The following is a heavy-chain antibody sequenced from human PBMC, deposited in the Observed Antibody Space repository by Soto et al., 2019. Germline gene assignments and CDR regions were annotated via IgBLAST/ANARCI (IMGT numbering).Heavy chain of an antibody. J-gene: IGHJ4*02. CDR3: VSWAGSSY. V-gene: IGHV3-7*05. D-gene: IGHD3-10*01. Sequence: EVQLVESGGGLVQPGGSLRLSCAASGFTFNTSWMSWVRRAPGKGLEWVAHMNQDGSEKYYVDSVKGRFTISGDDAKNSLYLQMNSLGAEDTAVYYCVSWAGSSYWGQGTLFTVSS. CDR2: MNQDGSEK. CDR1: GFTFNTSW.